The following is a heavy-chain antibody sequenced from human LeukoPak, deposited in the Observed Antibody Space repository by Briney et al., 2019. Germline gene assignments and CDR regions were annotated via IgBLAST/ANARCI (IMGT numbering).Heavy chain of an antibody. CDR3: ARHGGITIFGVAQPGGAFDI. J-gene: IGHJ3*02. CDR1: GYTFTAYF. CDR2: IIPIFGTT. V-gene: IGHV1-69*05. D-gene: IGHD3-3*01. Sequence: ASVKVSCKTFGYTFTAYFIHWVRQAPGQGVQWMGEIIPIFGTTNYAQNFQGRVTITTDESTSIAYMELRSLRSDDTAVYYCARHGGITIFGVAQPGGAFDIWGQGTVVTVSS.